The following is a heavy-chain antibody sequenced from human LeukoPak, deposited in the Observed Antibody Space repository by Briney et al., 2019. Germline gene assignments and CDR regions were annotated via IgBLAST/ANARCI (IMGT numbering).Heavy chain of an antibody. J-gene: IGHJ4*02. CDR2: IYYSGSSGST. V-gene: IGHV4-59*08. CDR3: ATLPLL. CDR1: GGSISSYY. Sequence: PSETLSLTCTVSGGSISSYYWSWIRQPPGEGLEWIGYIYYSGSSGSTDYNPSLKSRVTISVDTSKNQFSLKLSSVTAADTAVYYCATLPLLWGQGTLATVSS.